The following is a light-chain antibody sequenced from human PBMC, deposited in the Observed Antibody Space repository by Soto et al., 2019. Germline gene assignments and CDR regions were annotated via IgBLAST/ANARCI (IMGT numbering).Light chain of an antibody. V-gene: IGKV3-20*01. J-gene: IGKJ1*01. CDR2: GAS. CDR1: QSVSSNY. CDR3: QQYGSSGT. Sequence: EIVLTKSPGPLSLSPGERATLSCRASQSVSSNYLAWYQQKPGQAPRLLIYGASNRATGIPDRFSGSGSGTDFTLTISRLQPEDFAVYYCQQYGSSGTFGQGTKVDIK.